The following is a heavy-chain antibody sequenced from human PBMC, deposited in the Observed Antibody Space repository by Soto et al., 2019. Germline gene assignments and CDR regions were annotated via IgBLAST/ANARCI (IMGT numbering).Heavy chain of an antibody. CDR3: ARTYYSSWPYYFDY. V-gene: IGHV1-69*13. J-gene: IGHJ4*02. CDR2: IIPIFGTA. D-gene: IGHD6-13*01. CDR1: GGTFSSCS. Sequence: SVNVSCKASGGTFSSCSMSWVRQGPGQGLEWMGGIIPIFGTANYAQKFQGRVTITADESTSTAYMELSSLRSEDTAVYYCARTYYSSWPYYFDYWGQGTLVTVSS.